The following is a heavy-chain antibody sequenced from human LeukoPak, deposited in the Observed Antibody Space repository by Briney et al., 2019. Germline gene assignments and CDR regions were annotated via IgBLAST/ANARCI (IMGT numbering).Heavy chain of an antibody. CDR2: IYHSGST. D-gene: IGHD1-1*01. V-gene: IGHV4-30-2*01. CDR1: GGSISSGGYS. J-gene: IGHJ4*02. CDR3: TTSDCEY. Sequence: SQTLSLTCAVSGGSISSGGYSWSWIRQPPGKGLEWIGYIYHSGSTYYNPSLKSRVTISVDRSKNQFSLKLSSVTAADTAVYYCTTSDCEYWGQGTLVTVSS.